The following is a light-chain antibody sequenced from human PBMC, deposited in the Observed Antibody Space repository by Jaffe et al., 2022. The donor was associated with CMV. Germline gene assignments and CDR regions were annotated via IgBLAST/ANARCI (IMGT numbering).Light chain of an antibody. V-gene: IGKV3-11*01. Sequence: EIVLTQSPATLSLSPGERATLSCRASQSVSSYLAWYQQKPGQAPRLLIYEASSRATGIPARFSGSGSGTDFTLTISGLEPEDFAVYYCQQRINWPLTFGGGTKVEIK. CDR1: QSVSSY. CDR3: QQRINWPLT. J-gene: IGKJ4*01. CDR2: EAS.